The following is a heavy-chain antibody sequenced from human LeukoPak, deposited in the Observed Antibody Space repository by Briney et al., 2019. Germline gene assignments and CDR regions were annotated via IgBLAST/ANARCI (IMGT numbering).Heavy chain of an antibody. CDR1: GFTFSSYW. Sequence: GGSLRLSCAASGFTFSSYWMSWVRQAPGKGLEWVANIKQDGSEKYYVDSVKGRFTISRDNAKNSLYLQMNGLRAEDTAVYYCARLLSYYYDSSGYYYFDYWGQGTLVTVSS. V-gene: IGHV3-7*01. J-gene: IGHJ4*02. CDR2: IKQDGSEK. D-gene: IGHD3-22*01. CDR3: ARLLSYYYDSSGYYYFDY.